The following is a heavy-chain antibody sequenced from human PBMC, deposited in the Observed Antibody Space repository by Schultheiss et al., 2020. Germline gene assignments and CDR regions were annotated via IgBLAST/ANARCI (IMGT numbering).Heavy chain of an antibody. V-gene: IGHV3-48*01. J-gene: IGHJ6*02. D-gene: IGHD2-2*01. CDR3: ARDRVPAADYYYYYGMDV. CDR2: ISSSSSTI. Sequence: GGSLRLSCAASGFTFSSYSMNWVRQAPGKGLEWVSYISSSSSTIYYADSVKGRFTISRDNSKNTLYLQMNSLRAEDTAVYYCARDRVPAADYYYYYGMDVWGQGTT. CDR1: GFTFSSYS.